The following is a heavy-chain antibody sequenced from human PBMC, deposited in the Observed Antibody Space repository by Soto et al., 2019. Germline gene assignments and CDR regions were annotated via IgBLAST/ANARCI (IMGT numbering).Heavy chain of an antibody. V-gene: IGHV1-69*06. D-gene: IGHD3-3*01. CDR2: IIPIFGTA. J-gene: IGHJ6*02. Sequence: SVKVSCKASGGTFSSYAISWVRQAPGQGLEWMGGIIPIFGTANYAQKFQGRVTITADKSTSTAYMELSSLRSEDTAVYNCARVNDFTYYYYGMDVWGQGTTVTVSS. CDR3: ARVNDFTYYYYGMDV. CDR1: GGTFSSYA.